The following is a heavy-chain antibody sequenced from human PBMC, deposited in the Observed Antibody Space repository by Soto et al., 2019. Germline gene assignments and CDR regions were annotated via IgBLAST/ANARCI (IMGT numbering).Heavy chain of an antibody. CDR2: ISGSGGST. V-gene: IGHV3-23*01. CDR3: AKGYSSGWYPRYYGMDV. CDR1: GFTFSSYA. Sequence: EVQLLESGGGLVQPGGSLRLSCAASGFTFSSYAMSWVRQAPGKGLEWVSAISGSGGSTYYADSVKGRFTISRDNSKNSLYLQMNGLRAEDTAVYYCAKGYSSGWYPRYYGMDVWGQGTTVTVSS. J-gene: IGHJ6*02. D-gene: IGHD6-19*01.